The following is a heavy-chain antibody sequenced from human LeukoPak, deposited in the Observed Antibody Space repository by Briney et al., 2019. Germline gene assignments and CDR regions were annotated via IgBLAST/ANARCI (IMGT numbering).Heavy chain of an antibody. Sequence: GGSLRLSCAASGFTFSSYAMHWVRQAPGKGLEWVAVISYDGSNKYYADSVKGRFTISRDNSKNTLYLQMNSLRAEDTAVYYCARELVPSSSSGFDYWGQGTLVTVSS. J-gene: IGHJ4*02. CDR1: GFTFSSYA. CDR3: ARELVPSSSSGFDY. V-gene: IGHV3-30*04. D-gene: IGHD6-6*01. CDR2: ISYDGSNK.